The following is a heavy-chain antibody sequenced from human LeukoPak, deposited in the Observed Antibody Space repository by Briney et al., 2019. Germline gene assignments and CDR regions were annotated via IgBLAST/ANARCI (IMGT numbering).Heavy chain of an antibody. CDR3: AKDSPSVTATPHDY. D-gene: IGHD2-21*02. V-gene: IGHV3-23*01. Sequence: GGSLRLSCAASGFTSSDYAMSWVRQAPGKGLDWVSTISSYGGSTYYADSVKGRFTISRDNSKNTLYLQMNSLRAEDTAVYFCAKDSPSVTATPHDYWGQGALVTVSS. CDR2: ISSYGGST. CDR1: GFTSSDYA. J-gene: IGHJ4*02.